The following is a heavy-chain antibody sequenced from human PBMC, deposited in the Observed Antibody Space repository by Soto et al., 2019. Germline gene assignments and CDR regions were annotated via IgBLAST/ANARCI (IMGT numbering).Heavy chain of an antibody. CDR3: ARAFLPARLTIFQPYYGMAV. CDR2: IIPIFGTA. V-gene: IGHV1-69*06. CDR1: GGTFSSYA. D-gene: IGHD3-9*01. J-gene: IGHJ6*02. Sequence: QVQLVQAGAEVKKPGSSVKGSCNASGGTFSSYAISWVRQAPGQGLEWMGGIIPIFGTANYAQKFQGRVTITAAKSTSTAYMELSSLRSEDTAVYYCARAFLPARLTIFQPYYGMAVWGQGTTVTVSS.